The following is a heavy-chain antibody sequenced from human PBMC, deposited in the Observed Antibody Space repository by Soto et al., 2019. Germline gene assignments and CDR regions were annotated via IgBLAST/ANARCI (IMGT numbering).Heavy chain of an antibody. CDR1: GYTLTELS. CDR3: ASDPDYYDSSGYYYPPAFDI. Sequence: ASVKVSCKVSGYTLTELSMHWVRQAPGKGLEWMGGFDPEDGETIYAEKFQGRVTMTEDTSTDTAYMELGSLRSEDTAVYYCASDPDYYDSSGYYYPPAFDIWGQGTMVTVSS. D-gene: IGHD3-22*01. V-gene: IGHV1-24*01. J-gene: IGHJ3*02. CDR2: FDPEDGET.